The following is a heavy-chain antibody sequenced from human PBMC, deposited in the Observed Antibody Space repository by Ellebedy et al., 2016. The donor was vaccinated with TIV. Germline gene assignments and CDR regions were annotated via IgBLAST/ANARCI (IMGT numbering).Heavy chain of an antibody. D-gene: IGHD3-16*01. J-gene: IGHJ5*02. CDR2: ISSSGSTI. Sequence: GGSLRLSXAASGFTFSDYYMSWIRQAPGKGLEWVSYISSSGSTIYYADSVKGRFTISRDNSKNTLYLQMNSLRAEDTAVYYCAKSNYVDSGKVAWGQGTLVTVSS. V-gene: IGHV3-11*01. CDR3: AKSNYVDSGKVA. CDR1: GFTFSDYY.